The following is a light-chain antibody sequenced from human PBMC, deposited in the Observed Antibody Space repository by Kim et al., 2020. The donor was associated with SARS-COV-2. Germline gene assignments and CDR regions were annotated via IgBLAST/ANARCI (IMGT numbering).Light chain of an antibody. Sequence: VSPGDSVSLSCRASQTVGINFAWYQQRPGQSPRILIFGASTRAVGVPNMFTGSGSGTEFTLTINSLQSEDFAIYYCQQYNSWPYNFGQGTKLEI. CDR1: QTVGIN. V-gene: IGKV3-15*01. J-gene: IGKJ2*01. CDR3: QQYNSWPYN. CDR2: GAS.